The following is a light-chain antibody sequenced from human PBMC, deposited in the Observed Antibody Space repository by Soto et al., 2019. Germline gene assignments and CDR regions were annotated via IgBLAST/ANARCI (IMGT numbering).Light chain of an antibody. CDR2: DAS. CDR1: QSVSSY. V-gene: IGKV3-11*01. J-gene: IGKJ4*01. CDR3: QQRSNWTLT. Sequence: EIVLKQSPATLSLSPGERANLSCRASQSVSSYLAWYQQKPGQAPRLLIYDASNTTTGIPARFSGSGSGTDFTLTISSLEPEDFAVYYCQQRSNWTLTFGGGTKVDNK.